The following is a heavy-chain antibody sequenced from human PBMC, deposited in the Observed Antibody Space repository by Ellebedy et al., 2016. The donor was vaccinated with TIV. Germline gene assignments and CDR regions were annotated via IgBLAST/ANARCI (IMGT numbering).Heavy chain of an antibody. CDR2: IFYSGST. CDR1: GGSISGYY. V-gene: IGHV4-39*01. J-gene: IGHJ4*02. CDR3: ARQRHWLGHFDY. Sequence: MPSETLSLTCTVSGGSISGYYWGWIRQPPGKGLEWIGNIFYSGSTYYSPSLDPSLKSRVTISVDTSTNQFSLKLSSVTAADTAVYYCARQRHWLGHFDYWGQGILVTVSS. D-gene: IGHD6-19*01.